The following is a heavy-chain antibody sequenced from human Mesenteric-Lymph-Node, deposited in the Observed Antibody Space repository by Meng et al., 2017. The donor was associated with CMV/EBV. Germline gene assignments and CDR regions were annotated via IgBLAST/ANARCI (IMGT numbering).Heavy chain of an antibody. Sequence: SETLSLTCSVSGGSISGYYWSWIRQPPGKGLESLGYMYYSGYTNYNPSLKSRVTMSVDTSKNQFSLRLTSVSAADTAMYYCARYTGNSVFAFDIWGQGTMVTVSS. CDR1: GGSISGYY. D-gene: IGHD4-23*01. J-gene: IGHJ3*02. V-gene: IGHV4-59*01. CDR2: MYYSGYT. CDR3: ARYTGNSVFAFDI.